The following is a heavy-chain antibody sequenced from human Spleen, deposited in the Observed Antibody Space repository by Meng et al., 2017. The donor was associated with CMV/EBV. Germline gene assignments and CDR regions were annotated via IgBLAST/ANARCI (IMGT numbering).Heavy chain of an antibody. J-gene: IGHJ6*02. D-gene: IGHD2-2*02. CDR1: GGSFSGYY. Sequence: SETLSLTCAVYGGSFSGYYWSWIRQPPGKGLEWIGEINHSGSTNYNPSLKSRVTISVDTSKNQFSLKLSSVTAADTAVYYCARGGYCSSTSCYTHRYYYYYGMDVWGQGTTVTV. V-gene: IGHV4-34*01. CDR2: INHSGST. CDR3: ARGGYCSSTSCYTHRYYYYYGMDV.